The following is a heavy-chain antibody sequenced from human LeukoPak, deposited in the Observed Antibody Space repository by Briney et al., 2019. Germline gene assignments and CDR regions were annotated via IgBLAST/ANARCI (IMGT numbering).Heavy chain of an antibody. J-gene: IGHJ5*02. CDR1: GFTFSYYA. CDR2: ISGSGGST. CDR3: AKAPDYYGSGSYYRYNWFDP. Sequence: GGSLRLSCAASGFTFSYYAMSWVRQAPGKGLEWVSAISGSGGSTYYADSVKGRFTISRDNSKNTLYLQMNSLRAEDTAVYYCAKAPDYYGSGSYYRYNWFDPWGQGTLVTVSS. V-gene: IGHV3-23*01. D-gene: IGHD3-10*01.